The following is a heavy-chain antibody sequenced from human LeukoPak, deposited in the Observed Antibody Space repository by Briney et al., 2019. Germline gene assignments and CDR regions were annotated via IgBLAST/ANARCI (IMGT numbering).Heavy chain of an antibody. J-gene: IGHJ4*02. Sequence: SETLSPTFTVSGGSISSSSYFWAWIRQPPGKGLGWIGSIYYSGSTYYNPSLKSRVTISVDTSKNQFSLKLSSVTAADTAVYYCARDGEMGTIENYFDYWGQGTLVTVSS. CDR3: ARDGEMGTIENYFDY. CDR2: IYYSGST. CDR1: GGSISSSSYF. D-gene: IGHD5-24*01. V-gene: IGHV4-39*07.